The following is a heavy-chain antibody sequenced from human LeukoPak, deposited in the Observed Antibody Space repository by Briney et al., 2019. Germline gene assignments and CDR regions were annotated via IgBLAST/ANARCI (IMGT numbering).Heavy chain of an antibody. CDR3: ARALWSGELYDY. J-gene: IGHJ4*02. D-gene: IGHD3-10*01. V-gene: IGHV4-34*01. Sequence: SETLSLTCAVYGGSFSGYYWSWIRQPPGKGLEWIGEINHSGSTNYNPSLKSRVTISVDTSKNQFSLKLSSVTAADTAVYYCARALWSGELYDYGGQGPLVTVP. CDR1: GGSFSGYY. CDR2: INHSGST.